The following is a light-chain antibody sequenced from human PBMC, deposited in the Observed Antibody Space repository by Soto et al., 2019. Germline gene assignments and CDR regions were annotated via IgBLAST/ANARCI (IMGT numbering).Light chain of an antibody. CDR2: SNN. CDR3: EAWDDSLNGVV. J-gene: IGLJ2*01. Sequence: QSVLTQPPSASGTPGQRVTIPVSGSSSNIGSNTVNWYQQLPGTAPKLLIYSNNQRPSGVPDRFSGSKSGTSASLAISGLQSEDEADYYCEAWDDSLNGVVFGGGTKLTVL. V-gene: IGLV1-44*01. CDR1: SSNIGSNT.